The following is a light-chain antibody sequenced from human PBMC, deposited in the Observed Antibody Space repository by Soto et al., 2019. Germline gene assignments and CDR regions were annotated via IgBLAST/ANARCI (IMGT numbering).Light chain of an antibody. CDR1: SSDVGGYNY. V-gene: IGLV2-8*01. J-gene: IGLJ3*02. CDR2: EVT. Sequence: QSALTQPPSASGSPGQSVTISCTGTSSDVGGYNYVSWYQQYPGRAPKLMIYEVTKRPSGVPDRFSGSKSGNTASLTVSGLHAEDEADYYCSSYAASNNFYFVFGGGTK. CDR3: SSYAASNNFYFV.